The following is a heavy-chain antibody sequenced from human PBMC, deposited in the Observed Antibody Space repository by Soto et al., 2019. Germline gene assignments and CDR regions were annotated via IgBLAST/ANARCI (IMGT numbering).Heavy chain of an antibody. CDR1: GFTFSSYW. Sequence: GGSLRLSCAASGFTFSSYWMSWVRQAPGKGLEWVANIKEDGSEKDYVDSVKGRFTISRDNAKNSLYLQMNSLRAEDTAVYYCARDPYSGYGRDYFDYWGQGTLVTVSS. J-gene: IGHJ4*02. CDR2: IKEDGSEK. CDR3: ARDPYSGYGRDYFDY. V-gene: IGHV3-7*01. D-gene: IGHD5-12*01.